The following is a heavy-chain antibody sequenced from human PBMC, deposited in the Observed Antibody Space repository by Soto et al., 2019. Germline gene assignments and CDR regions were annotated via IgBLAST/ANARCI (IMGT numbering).Heavy chain of an antibody. D-gene: IGHD3-10*01. CDR1: GYTFTGYY. V-gene: IGHV1-2*02. CDR2: INPNSGGT. Sequence: ASVKVSCKASGYTFTGYYMHWVRQAPGQGLEWMGWINPNSGGTNYAQKFQGRVTMTRDTSISTAYMELSRLRSDDTAVYYCARDYYGSGSYYLDWGQGTLVPVSS. J-gene: IGHJ4*02. CDR3: ARDYYGSGSYYLD.